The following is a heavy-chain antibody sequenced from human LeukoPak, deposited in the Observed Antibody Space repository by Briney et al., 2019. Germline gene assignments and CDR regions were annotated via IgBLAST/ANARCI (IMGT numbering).Heavy chain of an antibody. CDR1: GGTFSSYA. Sequence: ASVKVSCKASGGTFSSYAISWVRQAPGQGLEWMGRIIPILGIANYAQKFQGRVTITADKSTSTAYMELSSLRSEDTAVYYCARGRYCSGGSCYSKGAFDIWGQGTMVTVSS. CDR2: IIPILGIA. V-gene: IGHV1-69*04. J-gene: IGHJ3*02. CDR3: ARGRYCSGGSCYSKGAFDI. D-gene: IGHD2-15*01.